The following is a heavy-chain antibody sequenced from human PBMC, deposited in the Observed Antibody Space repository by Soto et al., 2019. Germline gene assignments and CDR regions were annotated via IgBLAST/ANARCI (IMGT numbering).Heavy chain of an antibody. CDR2: IIPIFGTA. D-gene: IGHD2-15*01. CDR3: ARAVVAGDGGFFDY. J-gene: IGHJ4*02. V-gene: IGHV1-69*13. CDR1: GVTFSSYA. Sequence: GASSKCSCKASGVTFSSYAISWVRQAPGQGLEWMGGIIPIFGTANYAQKFQGRVTITADESTSTAYMELSSLRSEDTAVYYCARAVVAGDGGFFDYWGQGTMVTVSS.